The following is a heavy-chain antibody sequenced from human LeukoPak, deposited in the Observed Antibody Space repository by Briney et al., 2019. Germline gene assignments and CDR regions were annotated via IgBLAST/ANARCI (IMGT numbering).Heavy chain of an antibody. J-gene: IGHJ3*02. D-gene: IGHD2-2*01. CDR2: ISSSSSYI. V-gene: IGHV3-21*01. CDR3: ASPAGSSTSPLDAFDI. Sequence: GGSLRLSCAASGFTFSSYSMNWVRQAPGKGLEWVSSISSSSSYIYYADSVKGRFTISRDNAKNSLYLQMNSLRAEDTAVYYCASPAGSSTSPLDAFDIWGQGTMVTVSS. CDR1: GFTFSSYS.